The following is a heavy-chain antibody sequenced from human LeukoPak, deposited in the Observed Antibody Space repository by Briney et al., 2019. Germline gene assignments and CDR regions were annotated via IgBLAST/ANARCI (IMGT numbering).Heavy chain of an antibody. V-gene: IGHV3-73*01. Sequence: GGSLRLSCATSGFTFSGSAMHWVRQASGKGLEWVGRIRSKANSYATAYAASVKGRFTISRDDSKNTAYLQMNSLKTEDTAVYYCTSKDIVVVPTSPQDAFDIWGQGTMVTVSS. CDR3: TSKDIVVVPTSPQDAFDI. D-gene: IGHD2-2*01. CDR2: IRSKANSYAT. CDR1: GFTFSGSA. J-gene: IGHJ3*02.